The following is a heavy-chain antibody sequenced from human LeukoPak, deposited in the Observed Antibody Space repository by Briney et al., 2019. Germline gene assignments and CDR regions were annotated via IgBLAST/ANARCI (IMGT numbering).Heavy chain of an antibody. J-gene: IGHJ4*02. CDR2: IKPDGTTK. CDR3: ARSIPYGTTWYGRSDY. CDR1: GFPFSSYS. Sequence: GGSLRLSCAASGFPFSSYSMTWVRQAPGRGLEWVANIKPDGTTKFYVDSVKGRFTISRDNALNSLYLQMNSLRAEDAAIYYCARSIPYGTTWYGRSDYWGQGTLVTVSS. V-gene: IGHV3-7*03. D-gene: IGHD6-13*01.